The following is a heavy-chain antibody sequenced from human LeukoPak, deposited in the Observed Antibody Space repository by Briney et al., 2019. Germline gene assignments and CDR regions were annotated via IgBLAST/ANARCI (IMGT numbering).Heavy chain of an antibody. Sequence: GGSLRLSCAASGFTFDDYAMHWVRHAPGKGLEWVSLISWDGGSTYYADSVKGRFTISRDNSKNSLYLQMNSLRAEDTALYYCAKGSYYDFWSGYYPRGDYYYYMDVWGKGTTVTVSS. CDR1: GFTFDDYA. CDR3: AKGSYYDFWSGYYPRGDYYYYMDV. D-gene: IGHD3-3*01. V-gene: IGHV3-43D*04. CDR2: ISWDGGST. J-gene: IGHJ6*03.